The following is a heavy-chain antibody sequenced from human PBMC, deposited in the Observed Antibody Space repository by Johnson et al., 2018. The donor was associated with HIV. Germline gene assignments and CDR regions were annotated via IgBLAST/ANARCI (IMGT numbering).Heavy chain of an antibody. J-gene: IGHJ3*02. CDR2: VSYDGSNK. Sequence: VQLVESGGGVVQPGTSLRLSCAASGFTFSNYAMGWVRQAPGKGLEWVAVVSYDGSNKSSVASVKCRFTISRDNAKKAVYLQMNNLRAEDTAVYFCAKETRDSRSAFDIWGQGTMVTVSS. D-gene: IGHD3-22*01. CDR3: AKETRDSRSAFDI. CDR1: GFTFSNYA. V-gene: IGHV3-30*18.